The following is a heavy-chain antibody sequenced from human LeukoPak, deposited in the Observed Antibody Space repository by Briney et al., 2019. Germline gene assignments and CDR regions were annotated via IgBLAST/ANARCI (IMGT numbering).Heavy chain of an antibody. CDR3: VRDGGASGYDLLDY. CDR2: INQDGSKE. Sequence: GGSLRLSCTASGFIFSNYWMTWVRQAPGKGLEWVAQINQDGSKEYYIDSVKARFSISRDNARNSLSLQMNSLRAEDTAVYYCVRDGGASGYDLLDYWGQGTLVTVSS. V-gene: IGHV3-7*01. J-gene: IGHJ4*02. D-gene: IGHD5-12*01. CDR1: GFIFSNYW.